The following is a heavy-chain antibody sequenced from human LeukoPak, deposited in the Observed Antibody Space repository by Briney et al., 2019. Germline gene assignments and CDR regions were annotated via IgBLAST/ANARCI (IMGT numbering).Heavy chain of an antibody. CDR3: ARVYYSSSYDYWYFDL. CDR1: GGSISTYY. CDR2: IYSSGTT. Sequence: SETLSLTCTVSGGSISTYYWSWIRQPAGKGLEWIGRIYSSGTTHYNPSLKSRVTISVDTSKNQFSLKLSSVTAADTAVYYCARVYYSSSYDYWYFDLWGRGTLVTVSS. J-gene: IGHJ2*01. V-gene: IGHV4-4*07. D-gene: IGHD6-13*01.